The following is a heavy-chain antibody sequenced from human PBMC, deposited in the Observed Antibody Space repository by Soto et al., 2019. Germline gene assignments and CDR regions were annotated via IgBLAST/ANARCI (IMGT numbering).Heavy chain of an antibody. V-gene: IGHV3-23*01. D-gene: IGHD3-22*01. CDR2: IGGSGGGN. J-gene: IGHJ4*02. Sequence: GSLRLSCAASGFNFSIYAMSWVRQAPGKGLEWLSTIGGSGGGNSYAAFVRGRFTISRDNSRNTLYLQMNSMRAEDTAVDYCAKDAPGSGWLSDYWGRGTLVTVSS. CDR1: GFNFSIYA. CDR3: AKDAPGSGWLSDY.